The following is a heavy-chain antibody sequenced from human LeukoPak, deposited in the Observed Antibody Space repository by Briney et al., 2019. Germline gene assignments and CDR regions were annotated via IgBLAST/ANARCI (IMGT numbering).Heavy chain of an antibody. CDR1: GFTFSGSA. CDR2: ISYSGANS. V-gene: IGHV3-23*01. Sequence: GGSLRLSCAASGFTFSGSAMSWARQAPGEGLEWVSLISYSGANSYYTDSVRGRFTISRDNSKDTLFLQMNSLRAEDTAIYYCARDPGYGGNSNGYWGQGTLVTVSS. D-gene: IGHD4-23*01. CDR3: ARDPGYGGNSNGY. J-gene: IGHJ4*02.